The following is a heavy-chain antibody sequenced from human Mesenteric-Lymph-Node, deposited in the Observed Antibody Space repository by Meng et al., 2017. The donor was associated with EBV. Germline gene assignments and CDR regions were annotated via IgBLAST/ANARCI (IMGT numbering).Heavy chain of an antibody. CDR2: VYFSGST. J-gene: IGHJ4*02. CDR3: ARLGYFYDSSGYFRFFDS. Sequence: VPAQGAGPGLGKPSETLSLPCIVSGGAVSSGSYYWSWIRQPPGKGLESIGYVYFSGSTNYNPSLKSRVTISVDTSKNQFSLKMNSVTAADTAVYYCARLGYFYDSSGYFRFFDSWGQGTLVTVSS. D-gene: IGHD3-22*01. CDR1: GGAVSSGSYY. V-gene: IGHV4-61*01.